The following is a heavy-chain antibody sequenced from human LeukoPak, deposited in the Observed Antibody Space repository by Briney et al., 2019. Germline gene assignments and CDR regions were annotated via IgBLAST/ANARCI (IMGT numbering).Heavy chain of an antibody. V-gene: IGHV4-61*02. J-gene: IGHJ3*02. Sequence: PSETLSLTCTVSGDSISSGDYYWSWIRQPAGKGLEWIGRISSSGSTNYDPSLKSRVTISVDTSKNQFSLKLSSVTAADTAVYFCARGPYSYNSSGAFDIWGQGTMVTVSS. CDR1: GDSISSGDYY. CDR3: ARGPYSYNSSGAFDI. CDR2: ISSSGST. D-gene: IGHD3-22*01.